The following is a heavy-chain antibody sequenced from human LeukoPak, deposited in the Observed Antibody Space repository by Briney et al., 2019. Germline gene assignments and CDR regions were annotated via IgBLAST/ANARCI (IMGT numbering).Heavy chain of an antibody. Sequence: SETLSLTCTVSGGSISSGDYYWGCIRQPPGKGLEWIGYIYYSGSTYYNPSLKSRVTISVDTSKHQFSLKLSSVTAADTALYYCASWRRGVWFDPWGQGTLVTVSS. CDR3: ASWRRGVWFDP. J-gene: IGHJ5*02. CDR2: IYYSGST. V-gene: IGHV4-30-4*01. CDR1: GGSISSGDYY.